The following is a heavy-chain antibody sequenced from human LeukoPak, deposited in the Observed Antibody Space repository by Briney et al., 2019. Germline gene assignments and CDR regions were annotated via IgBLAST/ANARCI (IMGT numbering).Heavy chain of an antibody. J-gene: IGHJ3*02. CDR1: GFTFSSYA. CDR3: TTDATDYYGSGSFDAFDI. D-gene: IGHD3-10*01. Sequence: GGSLRLSCAASGFTFSSYAMSWVRQAPGKGLEWVGRIKSKTDGGTTDYAAPVKGRFTISRDDSKNTLYLQMNSLKTEDTAVYYCTTDATDYYGSGSFDAFDIWGQGTMVTVSS. V-gene: IGHV3-15*01. CDR2: IKSKTDGGTT.